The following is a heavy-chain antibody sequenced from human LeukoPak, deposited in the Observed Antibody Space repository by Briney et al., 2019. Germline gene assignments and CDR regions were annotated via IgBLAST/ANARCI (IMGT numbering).Heavy chain of an antibody. CDR1: GFPFSNYW. Sequence: GGSLRLSCAASGFPFSNYWMHWVRQAPGKGLEWVSTIRGSGGSTYYTDSVKGRFTISRDNSKNTLFLQMNSLRAEDTAVYYCAKDSVAGNLGYFDYWGQGTLVTVSS. J-gene: IGHJ4*02. D-gene: IGHD6-19*01. CDR3: AKDSVAGNLGYFDY. CDR2: IRGSGGST. V-gene: IGHV3-23*01.